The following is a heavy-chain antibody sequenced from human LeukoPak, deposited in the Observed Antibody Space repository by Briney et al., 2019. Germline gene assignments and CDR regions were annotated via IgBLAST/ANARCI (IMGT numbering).Heavy chain of an antibody. CDR3: ARSWAFDY. D-gene: IGHD7-27*01. J-gene: IGHJ4*02. CDR1: GYTFTSYG. CDR2: ISAYNGNT. Sequence: ASVKVSCKASGYTFTSYGISWVRQAPGQGLEWMGWISAYNGNTNYAQKLQGRVTITRDTSASTAYMELSSLRSEDMAVYYCARSWAFDYWGQGTLVTVSS. V-gene: IGHV1-18*03.